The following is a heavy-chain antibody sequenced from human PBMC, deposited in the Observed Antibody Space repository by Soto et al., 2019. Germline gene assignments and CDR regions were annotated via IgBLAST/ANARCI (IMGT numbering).Heavy chain of an antibody. V-gene: IGHV3-21*01. CDR1: GFTFSSYS. J-gene: IGHJ6*02. D-gene: IGHD6-6*01. Sequence: WGSLRLSCAASGFTFSSYSMNWVRQAPGKGLEWVSSISSSSSYIYYADSVKGRFTISRDNAKNSLYLQMNSLRAEDTAVYYCARDTIAARPDYYGMDVWGQGTTVTVSS. CDR3: ARDTIAARPDYYGMDV. CDR2: ISSSSSYI.